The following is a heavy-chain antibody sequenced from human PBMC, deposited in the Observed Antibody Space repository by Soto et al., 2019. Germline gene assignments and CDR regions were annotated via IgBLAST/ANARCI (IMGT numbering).Heavy chain of an antibody. J-gene: IGHJ5*02. D-gene: IGHD4-17*01. CDR2: IIPIRGIA. CDR1: GGTFSSYT. CDR3: ERDVLGGDYDLGWFDP. Sequence: QVQLVQSGAEVKKPGSSVKVSCKASGGTFSSYTISWVRQAPGQGLEWMGRIIPIRGIATYAQKFQGRVKITSDKYTSTAYMELSSLRSEDTAVYYCERDVLGGDYDLGWFDPWGQGTLVTVSS. V-gene: IGHV1-69*08.